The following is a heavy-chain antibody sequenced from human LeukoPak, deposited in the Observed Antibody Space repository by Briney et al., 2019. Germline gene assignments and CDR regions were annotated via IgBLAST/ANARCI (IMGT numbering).Heavy chain of an antibody. D-gene: IGHD3-10*01. V-gene: IGHV3-30-3*01. CDR1: GFTVSSYW. J-gene: IGHJ3*02. CDR2: ISYDGSNK. CDR3: ARDLTGSHDAFDI. Sequence: PGGSLRLSCAVSGFTVSSYWMTWVRQAPGKGLEWVAVISYDGSNKYYADSVKGRFTISRDNSKNTLYLQMNSLRAEDTAVYYCARDLTGSHDAFDIWGQGTMVTVSS.